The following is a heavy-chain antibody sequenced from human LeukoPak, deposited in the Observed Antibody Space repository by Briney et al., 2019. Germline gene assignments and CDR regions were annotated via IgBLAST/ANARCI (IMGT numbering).Heavy chain of an antibody. CDR1: GFTFSSYA. Sequence: GGSLRLSCAASGFTFSSYAMSWVRQAPGKGLEWVSAISGSGGSTYYADSVKGRFTISRDNSKNTLYLQMNSLRTEDTAVYYCAKPPSSPRIAAAGLFDYWGQGTLVTVSS. D-gene: IGHD6-13*01. CDR3: AKPPSSPRIAAAGLFDY. CDR2: ISGSGGST. V-gene: IGHV3-23*01. J-gene: IGHJ4*02.